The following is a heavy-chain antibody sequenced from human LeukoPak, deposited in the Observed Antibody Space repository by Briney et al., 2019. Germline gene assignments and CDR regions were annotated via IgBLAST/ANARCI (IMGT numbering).Heavy chain of an antibody. CDR3: ALGGDEGDYLGVFDY. CDR1: GFTFSSYA. Sequence: PGRSLRLSCAASGFTFSSYAMHWVRQAPGKGLEWVSVIYSGGSTYYADSVKGRFTISRDNSKNTLYLQMNSLRAEDTAVYYCALGGDEGDYLGVFDYWGQGTLVTVSS. V-gene: IGHV3-66*02. D-gene: IGHD4-17*01. CDR2: IYSGGST. J-gene: IGHJ4*02.